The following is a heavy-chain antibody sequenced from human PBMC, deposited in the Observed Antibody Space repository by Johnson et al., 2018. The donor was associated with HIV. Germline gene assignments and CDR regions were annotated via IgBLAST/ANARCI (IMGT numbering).Heavy chain of an antibody. CDR3: AKKGNVGSWDLDALDI. CDR1: GFTFSSYA. Sequence: VQLVESGGGVVQPGRSLRLSCAASGFTFSSYAMSWVRQAPGKGLEWVSVINNSGGGTYYADSVRGQFTISRDNSKNTLYLQMNSLRAEDTAIYYCAKKGNVGSWDLDALDIWGQGTMVTVSS. J-gene: IGHJ3*02. CDR2: INNSGGGT. D-gene: IGHD1-26*01. V-gene: IGHV3-23*04.